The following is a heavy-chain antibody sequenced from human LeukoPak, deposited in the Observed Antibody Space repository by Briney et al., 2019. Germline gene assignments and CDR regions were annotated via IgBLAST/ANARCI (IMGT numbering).Heavy chain of an antibody. CDR3: ARAKLGELSAVDY. Sequence: ASVKVSCKAFGYTFTGYHIHWVRQAPGQGLEWMGRISSNSGSTKYTQKFQGRVTVTRDTSVSTVYMELSRLTSDDTAVYYCARAKLGELSAVDYWGQGTLVTVSS. D-gene: IGHD3-16*02. CDR2: ISSNSGST. J-gene: IGHJ4*02. CDR1: GYTFTGYH. V-gene: IGHV1-2*06.